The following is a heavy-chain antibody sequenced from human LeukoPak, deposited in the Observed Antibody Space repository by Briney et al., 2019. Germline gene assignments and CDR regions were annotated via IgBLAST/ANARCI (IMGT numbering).Heavy chain of an antibody. V-gene: IGHV1-18*01. J-gene: IGHJ5*02. CDR1: GYTFTSYG. CDR2: ISAYNGNT. Sequence: ASVKVSCKASGYTFTSYGISWVRQAPGQGLEWMGWISAYNGNTNYAQKLQGRVTMTTDTSKSTAYMELRSLRSDDTAVYYCARAGWTYYDFWSGSSYWFDPWGQGTLVTVSS. CDR3: ARAGWTYYDFWSGSSYWFDP. D-gene: IGHD3-3*01.